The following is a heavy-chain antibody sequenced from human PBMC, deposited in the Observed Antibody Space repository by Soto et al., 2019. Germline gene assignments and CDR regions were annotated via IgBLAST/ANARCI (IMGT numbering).Heavy chain of an antibody. CDR2: ISGSSSYI. CDR3: ARDFRNYDFWSGYYDY. D-gene: IGHD3-3*01. CDR1: GFTFSRYS. Sequence: LRLSCATSGFTFSRYSMNWVRQAPGKGLEWVSSISGSSSYIYYADSVKGRFTISRDNAKNSLYLQMNSLRAEDTAVYYCARDFRNYDFWSGYYDYWGQGTLVTVSS. V-gene: IGHV3-21*01. J-gene: IGHJ4*02.